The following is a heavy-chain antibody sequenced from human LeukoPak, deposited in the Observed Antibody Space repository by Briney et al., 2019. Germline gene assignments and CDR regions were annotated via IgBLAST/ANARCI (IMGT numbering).Heavy chain of an antibody. D-gene: IGHD3-22*01. CDR3: AREVTYSRVVTLFDY. V-gene: IGHV1-18*01. J-gene: IGHJ4*02. CDR2: ISAYNGNT. CDR1: GYTFTSYG. Sequence: ASVKVSCKASGYTFTSYGISWVRLAPGQGLEWMGWISAYNGNTNYAQKLQGRVTMTTDTSTSTAYMELRSLRSDDTAVYYCAREVTYSRVVTLFDYWGQATLVTVSS.